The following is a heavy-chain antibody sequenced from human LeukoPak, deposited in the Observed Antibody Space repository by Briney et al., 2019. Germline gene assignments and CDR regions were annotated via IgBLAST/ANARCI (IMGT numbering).Heavy chain of an antibody. CDR2: MNPNSGST. CDR3: ARHQWATTSIDY. J-gene: IGHJ4*02. D-gene: IGHD5-24*01. Sequence: ASVKVSCKASGYTFTSYDINWLRQAAGQGLEWMGWMNPNSGSTGYAQSFQGRVTMTRNTSISTAYMELSSLRSEDTAVYYCARHQWATTSIDYWGQGTLVTVSS. CDR1: GYTFTSYD. V-gene: IGHV1-8*01.